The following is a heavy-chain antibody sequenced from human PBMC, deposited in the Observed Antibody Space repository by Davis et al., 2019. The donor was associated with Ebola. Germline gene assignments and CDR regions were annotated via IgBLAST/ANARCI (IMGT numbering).Heavy chain of an antibody. Sequence: GESLKISCVTSGFSLSSYNIHWVRQAPGKGLEWVALFFYDGSKKYYSDSVKGRFTISRDDSKNTLYLQMDSLRVEDTAVYYCARDPLPLRNTGWFDPWGQGTLVTVSS. CDR2: FFYDGSKK. CDR3: ARDPLPLRNTGWFDP. D-gene: IGHD1-14*01. J-gene: IGHJ5*02. CDR1: GFSLSSYN. V-gene: IGHV3-30*12.